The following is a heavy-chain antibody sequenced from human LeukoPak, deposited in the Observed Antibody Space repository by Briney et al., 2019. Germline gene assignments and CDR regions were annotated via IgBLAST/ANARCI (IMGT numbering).Heavy chain of an antibody. V-gene: IGHV3-7*05. CDR3: ARKRDAMDV. CDR2: IKQDGSEK. Sequence: PGGSLRLSCAASGFTFSHYWMSWVRQAPGKGLEWVANIKQDGSEKYYVDSVKGRFTISRDNAENSLYLQMNSLRAEDTAVYYCARKRDAMDVWGQGTTVTVSS. CDR1: GFTFSHYW. J-gene: IGHJ6*02.